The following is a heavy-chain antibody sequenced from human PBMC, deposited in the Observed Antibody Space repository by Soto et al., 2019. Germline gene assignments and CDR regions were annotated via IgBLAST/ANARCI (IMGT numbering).Heavy chain of an antibody. CDR1: SGSISSSNW. J-gene: IGHJ5*02. V-gene: IGHV4-4*02. CDR3: ARKKVATIRWFDP. D-gene: IGHD5-12*01. CDR2: IYHSGST. Sequence: TSETLSLTCAVSSGSISSSNWWSWVRQPPGKGLEWIGEIYHSGSTNYNPSLKSRVTISVDKSKNQFSLKLSSVTAADTAVYYCARKKVATIRWFDPWGQGTLVTAPQ.